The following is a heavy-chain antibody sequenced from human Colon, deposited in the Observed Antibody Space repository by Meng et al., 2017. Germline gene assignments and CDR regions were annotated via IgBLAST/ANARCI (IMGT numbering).Heavy chain of an antibody. J-gene: IGHJ4*02. CDR1: GFTFSNDW. Sequence: GESLKISCAASGFTFSNDWMSWVRQAPGKGLEWVGRIKSKTDGGTTDYAAPVKGRFTISRDDSKNTLYLQMNSLKTEDTAVYYCTTVHSSGWTTTDYWGQGTLVTVSS. CDR2: IKSKTDGGTT. D-gene: IGHD6-19*01. V-gene: IGHV3-15*01. CDR3: TTVHSSGWTTTDY.